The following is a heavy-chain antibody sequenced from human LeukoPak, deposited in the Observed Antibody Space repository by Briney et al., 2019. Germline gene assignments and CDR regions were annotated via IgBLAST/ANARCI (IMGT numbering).Heavy chain of an antibody. CDR3: ARERYYDYVWGIDRDDAFDL. CDR2: ISSSSSYI. Sequence: NPGGSLRLSCAGSGFTFRTYAMSWVRQAPGKGLEWVSSISSSSSYIHYADSVKGRLTISRDNTKNSLYLQMNSLRAGDTAVYYCARERYYDYVWGIDRDDAFDLWGQGTMVTVS. V-gene: IGHV3-21*01. D-gene: IGHD3-16*01. J-gene: IGHJ3*01. CDR1: GFTFRTYA.